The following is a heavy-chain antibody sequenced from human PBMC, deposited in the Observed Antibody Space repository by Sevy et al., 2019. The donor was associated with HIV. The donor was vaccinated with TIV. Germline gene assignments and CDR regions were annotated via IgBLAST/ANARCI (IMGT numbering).Heavy chain of an antibody. D-gene: IGHD5-18*01. J-gene: IGHJ4*02. CDR1: GFTFSNYA. Sequence: GSLRLSCAASGFTFSNYAMSWVRQTPGKGLEGVSAIGGSADATYYTDSVKGRFTISRDNSKNTVYLQMNSLRAEDTAVYYCVKEVSQYSYSDYWGQGTLVTVSS. CDR3: VKEVSQYSYSDY. CDR2: IGGSADAT. V-gene: IGHV3-23*01.